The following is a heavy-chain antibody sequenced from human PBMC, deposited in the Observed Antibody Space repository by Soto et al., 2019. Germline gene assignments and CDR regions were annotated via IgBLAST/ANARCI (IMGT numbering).Heavy chain of an antibody. Sequence: SETLSLTCAVYGGSFSGYYWSWIRQPPGKGLEWIGEINHSGSTNYNPSLKSRVTISVDTSKNQFSLKLSSVTAADTAVYYCARYRREIFGVGNWFDPWGQGTLVTVSS. D-gene: IGHD3-3*01. J-gene: IGHJ5*02. CDR1: GGSFSGYY. CDR3: ARYRREIFGVGNWFDP. V-gene: IGHV4-34*01. CDR2: INHSGST.